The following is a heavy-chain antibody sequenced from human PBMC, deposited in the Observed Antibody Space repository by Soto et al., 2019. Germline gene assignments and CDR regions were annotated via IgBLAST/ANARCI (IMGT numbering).Heavy chain of an antibody. CDR3: ARSYGYYYYYGMDV. D-gene: IGHD3-16*01. Sequence: EVQLVESGGGLVQPGGSLRLSCAASGFTFSSYSMNWVRQAPGKGLEWVSYISSSSSTIYYAESVKGRFTISRDNAKHSLYLQMNSLRDEDAAVYYCARSYGYYYYYGMDVWGQGTTVTVSS. CDR1: GFTFSSYS. V-gene: IGHV3-48*02. J-gene: IGHJ6*02. CDR2: ISSSSSTI.